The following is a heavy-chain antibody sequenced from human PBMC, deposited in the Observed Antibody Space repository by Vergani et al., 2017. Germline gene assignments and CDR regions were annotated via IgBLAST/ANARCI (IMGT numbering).Heavy chain of an antibody. Sequence: QVQLVESGGGVVQPGRSLRLSCAASGFTFSSYGMHWVRQAPGKGLEWVAVIWYDGSNKDYADSVKGRFTISRDNSKNTLYLQMNSLRTEDTAVYYCARAGSSGDFDYWGQGTLVTVSS. D-gene: IGHD6-6*01. V-gene: IGHV3-33*01. CDR1: GFTFSSYG. CDR3: ARAGSSGDFDY. CDR2: IWYDGSNK. J-gene: IGHJ4*02.